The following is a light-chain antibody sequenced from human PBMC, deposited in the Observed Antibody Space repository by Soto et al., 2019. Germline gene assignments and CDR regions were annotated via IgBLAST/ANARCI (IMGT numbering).Light chain of an antibody. J-gene: IGLJ2*01. CDR2: DVS. V-gene: IGLV2-14*03. CDR3: SSYTSSSTLVV. CDR1: SSDVGGYNY. Sequence: QSALTQPASVSGSPGQSITISCTGTSSDVGGYNYVSWYQQHPGKAPKLMMYDVSNRPSGVSNRFSGSKSGNTASLTISGLQAEDEADYYCSSYTSSSTLVVFGGGTTLTVL.